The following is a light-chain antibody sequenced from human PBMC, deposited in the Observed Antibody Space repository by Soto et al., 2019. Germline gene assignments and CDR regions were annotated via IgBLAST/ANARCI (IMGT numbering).Light chain of an antibody. CDR3: QQFDSLPVA. Sequence: AIHLTQSPSSLSASVGERVIITCRASQAITSNLAWYYQKPGKAPELLIFDASTLESGVPSRFSGSASGTHFTLTITSLQPEDFATYFCQQFDSLPVAFGGGTKVEI. CDR2: DAS. CDR1: QAITSN. V-gene: IGKV1-13*02. J-gene: IGKJ4*01.